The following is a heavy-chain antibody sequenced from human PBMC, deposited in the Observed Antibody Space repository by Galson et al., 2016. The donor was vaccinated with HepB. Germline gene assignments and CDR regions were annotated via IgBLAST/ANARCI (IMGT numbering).Heavy chain of an antibody. CDR1: DFTFSGRW. D-gene: IGHD2-21*02. J-gene: IGHJ6*02. V-gene: IGHV3-74*01. CDR3: TRDDSHGLDV. Sequence: SLRLSCAASDFTFSGRWMHWVRQAPGKGLVWVSYIKGDGTSTSYAGSVRGRFTISRDNAKNTVHLQMNSLGAEDTAIYYWTRDDSHGLDVWGQGTTVTVSS. CDR2: IKGDGTST.